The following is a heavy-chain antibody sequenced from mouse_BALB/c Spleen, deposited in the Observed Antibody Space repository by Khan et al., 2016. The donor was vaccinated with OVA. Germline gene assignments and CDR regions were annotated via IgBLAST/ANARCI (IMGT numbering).Heavy chain of an antibody. CDR1: GYTFTDYY. J-gene: IGHJ3*01. CDR3: ASRNYFGYTFAY. CDR2: ISPGSGDT. D-gene: IGHD1-2*01. Sequence: QVQLKQSGAELARPGASVKLSCKASGYTFTDYYINWVKQRTGQGLEWIGEISPGSGDTNYNERFKGKATLTADKSSSTAYMQLSSLTSEDSAVYFCASRNYFGYTFAYWGQGTLVTGSA. V-gene: IGHV1-77*01.